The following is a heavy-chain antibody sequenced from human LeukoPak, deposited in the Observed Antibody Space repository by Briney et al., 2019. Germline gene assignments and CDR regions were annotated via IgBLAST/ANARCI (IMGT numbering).Heavy chain of an antibody. CDR2: ISSSSSTI. V-gene: IGHV3-48*04. Sequence: GGSLRLSCAASGFTFSSYSMNWVRQAPGKELEWVSYISSSSSTIYYADSVKGRFTISRDNAKNSLYLQMNSLRAEDTAVYYCARELGGTMIVVVTSFDYWGQGTLVTVSS. D-gene: IGHD3-22*01. CDR3: ARELGGTMIVVVTSFDY. CDR1: GFTFSSYS. J-gene: IGHJ4*02.